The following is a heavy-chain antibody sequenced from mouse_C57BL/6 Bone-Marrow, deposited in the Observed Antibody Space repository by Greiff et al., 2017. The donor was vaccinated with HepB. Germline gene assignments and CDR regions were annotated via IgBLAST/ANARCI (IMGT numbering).Heavy chain of an antibody. CDR3: ARTRYGSRNYAMDY. Sequence: EVQLMESGGGLVKPGGSLKLSCAASGFTFSDYGMHWVRQAPEKGLEWVAYISSGSSTIYYADTVKGRFTISRDNAKNTLFLQMTSLRSEDTAMYYCARTRYGSRNYAMDYWGQGTSVTVSS. V-gene: IGHV5-17*01. CDR1: GFTFSDYG. CDR2: ISSGSSTI. J-gene: IGHJ4*01. D-gene: IGHD1-1*01.